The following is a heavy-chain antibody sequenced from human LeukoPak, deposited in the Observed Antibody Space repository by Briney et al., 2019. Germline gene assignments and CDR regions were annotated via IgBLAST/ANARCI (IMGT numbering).Heavy chain of an antibody. V-gene: IGHV3-23*01. Sequence: GGSLRLSCAASGFTFSSYAMSWARQAPGKGLKWVSAISGSGGSTYYADSVKGRFTISRDNSKNTLYLQMNSLRAEDTAVYYCAKELRGWSSSWSYYFDYWGQGTLVTVSS. CDR1: GFTFSSYA. CDR3: AKELRGWSSSWSYYFDY. CDR2: ISGSGGST. D-gene: IGHD6-13*01. J-gene: IGHJ4*02.